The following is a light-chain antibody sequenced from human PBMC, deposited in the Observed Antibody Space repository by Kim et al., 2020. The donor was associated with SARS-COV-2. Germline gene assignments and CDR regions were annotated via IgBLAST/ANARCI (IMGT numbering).Light chain of an antibody. CDR3: QEYYSAPLT. CDR2: AAS. J-gene: IGKJ4*01. Sequence: DIQLTQSPSSLSASVGDTVTISCRASQGISTHLAWYQQEPGKVPKLLISAASALHSGVPSRFIGSGSRTVFTLTITSLRPEDVATYYCQEYYSAPLTFGGGTKVDIK. CDR1: QGISTH. V-gene: IGKV1-27*01.